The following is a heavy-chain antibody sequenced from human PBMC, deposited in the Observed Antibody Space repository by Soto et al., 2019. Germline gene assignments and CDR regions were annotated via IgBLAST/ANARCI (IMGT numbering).Heavy chain of an antibody. CDR1: AYTFTTYY. J-gene: IGHJ6*02. CDR2: LNPRGGNT. CDR3: ARCYYSGSGSYSVNSHFGLDL. D-gene: IGHD3-10*01. V-gene: IGHV1-46*03. Sequence: GASVKVSCKAPAYTFTTYYMHWVRQAPGQGLEWMAILNPRGGNTTCAQKFQGRVTMTRDTSTSTVYMELSSLRSEDTAVYFCARCYYSGSGSYSVNSHFGLDLWGQGTTVTVSS.